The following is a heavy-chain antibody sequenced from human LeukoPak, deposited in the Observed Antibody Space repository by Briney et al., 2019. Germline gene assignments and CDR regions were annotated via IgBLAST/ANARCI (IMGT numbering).Heavy chain of an antibody. CDR1: GFTFSSYW. Sequence: RGSLRLSCAASGFTFSSYWMNWIRQAPGKGLEWVANIKGDGSEQYYLDSVKGRFTISKDNAENSLYLQMNSLRAGDTALYYCMRGGGYWGLGTLVTVSS. CDR2: IKGDGSEQ. CDR3: MRGGGY. V-gene: IGHV3-7*01. J-gene: IGHJ4*02.